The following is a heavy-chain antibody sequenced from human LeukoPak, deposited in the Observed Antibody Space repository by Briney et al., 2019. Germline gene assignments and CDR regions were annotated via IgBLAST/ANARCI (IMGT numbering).Heavy chain of an antibody. CDR1: GGSISSSSYY. CDR3: ARLRDSGRRAVVVVYFDY. Sequence: PSETLSLTCTVAGGSISSSSYYWGWLRQPPGKGLEWIVSIDYSESTYYHPCAESRVTISVDTSKNQFSLKLSSVTAADTAVYYCARLRDSGRRAVVVVYFDYWGQGTLVTVSS. V-gene: IGHV4-39*01. J-gene: IGHJ4*02. CDR2: IDYSEST. D-gene: IGHD3-22*01.